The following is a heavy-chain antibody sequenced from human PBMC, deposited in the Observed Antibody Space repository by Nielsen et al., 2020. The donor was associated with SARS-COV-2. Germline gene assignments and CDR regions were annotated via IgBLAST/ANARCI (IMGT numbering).Heavy chain of an antibody. J-gene: IGHJ4*02. CDR1: GFAFSKYA. CDR2: LSGSGGST. D-gene: IGHD4/OR15-4a*01. V-gene: IGHV3-23*01. CDR3: AKDLVEFGVLTPYFDY. Sequence: GESLKISCAASGFAFSKYAMSWVRQAPGKGLELVSALSGSGGSTYSHYADSVKGRFTISRDNSKNTLYLQMNCLRAEDTAVYYCAKDLVEFGVLTPYFDYWGQGTLVTVSS.